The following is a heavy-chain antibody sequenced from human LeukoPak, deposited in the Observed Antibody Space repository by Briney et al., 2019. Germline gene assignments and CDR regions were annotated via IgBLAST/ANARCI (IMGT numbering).Heavy chain of an antibody. CDR2: ISSSSSII. D-gene: IGHD5-12*01. CDR1: GFTFSRYN. Sequence: PGGSLRLSCAASGFTFSRYNMNWVRQAPGKGLEWISYISSSSSIIYFADSLKGRFTVSRDNSKNTLYLQMNSLRAEDTAVYYCARGPSGYHNTGGQGTLVTVSS. V-gene: IGHV3-48*01. CDR3: ARGPSGYHNT. J-gene: IGHJ4*02.